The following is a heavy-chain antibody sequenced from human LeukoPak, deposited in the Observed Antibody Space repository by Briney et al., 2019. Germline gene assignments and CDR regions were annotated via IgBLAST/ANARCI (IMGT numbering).Heavy chain of an antibody. V-gene: IGHV3-21*01. CDR3: ARGEHYFDY. CDR1: GFSFTSYA. D-gene: IGHD1-26*01. Sequence: GGSLRLSCSASGFSFTSYAMNWVRQAPGEGLEWVSSITTGSSYIYYADSVKGRLTISRDNAKNSLYLQMNSLGAEDTAVYYCARGEHYFDYWGQGTLVTVSS. J-gene: IGHJ4*02. CDR2: ITTGSSYI.